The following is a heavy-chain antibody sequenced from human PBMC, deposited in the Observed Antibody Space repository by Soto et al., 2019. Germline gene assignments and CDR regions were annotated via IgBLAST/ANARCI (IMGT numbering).Heavy chain of an antibody. J-gene: IGHJ6*02. D-gene: IGHD2-2*01. CDR3: AREWSFLCTKLCYHYYLMDV. Sequence: GGSLRLSCAASGFTFSSYWMHWVRQAPGKGLVWVSRINSDGSSTSYADSVKGRFTISRDNAKNTLYLQMNSLRAEDTAVYYCAREWSFLCTKLCYHYYLMDVRSQRTTVPVS. V-gene: IGHV3-74*01. CDR1: GFTFSSYW. CDR2: INSDGSST.